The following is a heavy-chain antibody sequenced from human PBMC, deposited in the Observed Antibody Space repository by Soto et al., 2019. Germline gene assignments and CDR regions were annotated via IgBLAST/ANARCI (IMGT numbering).Heavy chain of an antibody. J-gene: IGHJ4*02. V-gene: IGHV1-69*01. CDR1: GGTFSTYA. CDR2: IIPLFGTA. CDR3: ARPKGSYSSGYYYFDY. D-gene: IGHD6-19*01. Sequence: QVQLVQSGAEVKQPGSSVKVSCKTSGGTFSTYAIYWVRQAPGQGLEWMGAIIPLFGTADYAQKFQGRDQITADESTSTACMELSSLRSEDTAVYYCARPKGSYSSGYYYFDYWGQGTLVTVSS.